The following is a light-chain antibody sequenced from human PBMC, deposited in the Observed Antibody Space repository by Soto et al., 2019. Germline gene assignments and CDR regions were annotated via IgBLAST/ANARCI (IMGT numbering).Light chain of an antibody. CDR1: SSDVGGHNY. J-gene: IGLJ3*02. Sequence: QSALTQPRSVSGSPGQSVTISCTGTSSDVGGHNYVSWYQHHPGKAPKLIIYDVTKRPSGVPDRFSGSKSGNTASLTVSGLQEDDEADYHCSSYAGTYNVMFGGGTKLTVL. CDR2: DVT. V-gene: IGLV2-11*01. CDR3: SSYAGTYNVM.